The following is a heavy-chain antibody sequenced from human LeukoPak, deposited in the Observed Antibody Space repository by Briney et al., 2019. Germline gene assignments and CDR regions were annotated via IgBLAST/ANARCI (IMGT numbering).Heavy chain of an antibody. J-gene: IGHJ5*02. CDR3: ARFREGWFDP. CDR2: IYYSGST. V-gene: IGHV4-59*01. Sequence: PSETLSLTCAVYGGSFSGYYWSWIRQPPGKGLEWIGYIYYSGSTNYNPSLKSRVTISVDTSKNQFSLKLSSVTAADTAVYYCARFREGWFDPWGQGTLVTVSS. D-gene: IGHD5-24*01. CDR1: GGSFSGYY.